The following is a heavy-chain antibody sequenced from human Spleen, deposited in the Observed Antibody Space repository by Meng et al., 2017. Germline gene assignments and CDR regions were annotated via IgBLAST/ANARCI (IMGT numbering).Heavy chain of an antibody. CDR1: GGSFSGYY. CDR3: AKGLGDHGIHPGDY. Sequence: VQLQQWGAGLLKPSETLSLTCAVYGGSFSGYYWSWIRQPPGKGLEWLAAISGGGDTTYYTDSVQGRFTISRDNSGRTVYLLVNSLRADDTAVYYCAKGLGDHGIHPGDYWGQGTLVTVSS. V-gene: IGHV3-23*01. D-gene: IGHD2-21*01. CDR2: ISGGGDTT. J-gene: IGHJ4*02.